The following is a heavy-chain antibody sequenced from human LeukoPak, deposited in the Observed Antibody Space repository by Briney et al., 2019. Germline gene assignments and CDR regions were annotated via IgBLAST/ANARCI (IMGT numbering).Heavy chain of an antibody. J-gene: IGHJ6*03. Sequence: GGSLRLSCAASGFTFSSYSMNWVRQAPGKGLEWVSSISSSSSYIYYADSVKGRFTISRDNAKNSLYLQMNSLRAEDTAVYYCARDDVTIFGVVAYYYYYMDVWGKGTTVTVSS. D-gene: IGHD3-3*01. CDR2: ISSSSSYI. CDR1: GFTFSSYS. CDR3: ARDDVTIFGVVAYYYYYMDV. V-gene: IGHV3-21*01.